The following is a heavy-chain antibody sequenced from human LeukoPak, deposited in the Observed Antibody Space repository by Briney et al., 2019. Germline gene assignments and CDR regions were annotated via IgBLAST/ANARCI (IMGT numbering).Heavy chain of an antibody. CDR1: GFTSSASY. CDR2: ISSTGSTK. J-gene: IGHJ4*02. Sequence: GGSWRLSCAASGFTSSASYMSWIRQAPGKGLEWVSYISSTGSTKYYADSVKGRFTISRDNAKNSLYLQMNSLRGEDTAVYYCARGSGSYQESQFDYWGQGTLVTVSS. V-gene: IGHV3-11*01. CDR3: ARGSGSYQESQFDY. D-gene: IGHD1-26*01.